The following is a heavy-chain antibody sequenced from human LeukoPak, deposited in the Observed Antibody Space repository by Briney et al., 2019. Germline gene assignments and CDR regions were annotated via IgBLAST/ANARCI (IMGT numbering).Heavy chain of an antibody. CDR3: ARRYIDYDYVWGSYRTYNWFDP. Sequence: SETLSLTCAVYGGSFGGYYWSWIRQPPGKGLEWIGEINHSGSTNYNPSLKSRVTISVDTSKNQFSLKLSSVTAADTAVYYCARRYIDYDYVWGSYRTYNWFDPWGQGTLVTVSS. V-gene: IGHV4-34*01. CDR2: INHSGST. D-gene: IGHD3-16*02. CDR1: GGSFGGYY. J-gene: IGHJ5*02.